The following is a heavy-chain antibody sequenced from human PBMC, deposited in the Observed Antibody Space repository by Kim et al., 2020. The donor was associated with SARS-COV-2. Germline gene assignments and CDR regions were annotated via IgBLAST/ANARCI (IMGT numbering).Heavy chain of an antibody. D-gene: IGHD4-17*01. J-gene: IGHJ4*02. Sequence: GGSLRLSCAASGFSFSDHYIDWVRQPPGKGLEWFGRIRNKANGFTTEFAASVKGRFTISRDDSKNSVYLQMNSLKTEDTAVYYCATDLQTPVIDYWGQGTLVTVSS. V-gene: IGHV3-72*01. CDR2: IRNKANGFTT. CDR3: ATDLQTPVIDY. CDR1: GFSFSDHY.